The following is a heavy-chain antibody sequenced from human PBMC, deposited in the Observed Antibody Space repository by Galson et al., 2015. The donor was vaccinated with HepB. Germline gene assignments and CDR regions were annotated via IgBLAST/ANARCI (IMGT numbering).Heavy chain of an antibody. V-gene: IGHV1-18*01. CDR2: ISAYNGNT. D-gene: IGHD3-22*01. CDR1: GYTFTRYG. CDR3: ARALSTYYYDSSGYPYFDY. Sequence: SVKVSCKASGYTFTRYGISWVRQAPGQGLEWMGWISAYNGNTNYAQILQGRVTMTTDTSTSTAYMELRSLRSDDTAVYYCARALSTYYYDSSGYPYFDYWGQGTLVTVSS. J-gene: IGHJ4*02.